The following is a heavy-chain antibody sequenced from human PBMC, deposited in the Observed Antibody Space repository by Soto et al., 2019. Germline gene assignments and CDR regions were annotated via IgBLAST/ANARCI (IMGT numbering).Heavy chain of an antibody. CDR2: IDPRDSYV. J-gene: IGHJ5*02. D-gene: IGHD2-2*01. CDR3: ARLFCSTTSCDSWFDP. V-gene: IGHV5-10-1*01. CDR1: GYTFTTFW. Sequence: GESLKISCTGFGYTFTTFWVTWVRQMPGKGLEWMGRIDPRDSYVNYSPSFQGHVTISVDKSISTAYLQWGSLKASDTAMYYCARLFCSTTSCDSWFDPWGQGTLVTVS.